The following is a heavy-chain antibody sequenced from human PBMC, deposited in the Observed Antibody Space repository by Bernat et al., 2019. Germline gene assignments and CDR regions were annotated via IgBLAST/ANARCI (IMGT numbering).Heavy chain of an antibody. Sequence: QVQLVESGGGVVQPGRSLRLSCAASGFTFSSYGMHWVRQAPGKGLEWVAVIWYDGSNKYYADSVKGRFTISRDNSKNTLYLQMNSLRAEDTAVYYCARDIGLVPAVMSAFDIWGQGTMVTVSS. D-gene: IGHD2-2*01. CDR2: IWYDGSNK. J-gene: IGHJ3*02. CDR1: GFTFSSYG. V-gene: IGHV3-33*01. CDR3: ARDIGLVPAVMSAFDI.